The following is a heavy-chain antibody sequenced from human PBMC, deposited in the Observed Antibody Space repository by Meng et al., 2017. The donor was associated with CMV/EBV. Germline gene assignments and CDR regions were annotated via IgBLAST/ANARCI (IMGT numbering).Heavy chain of an antibody. V-gene: IGHV3-30-3*01. D-gene: IGHD3-10*01. J-gene: IGHJ5*02. CDR2: ISYDGSNK. Sequence: LSLTCAASGFTFSSYAMHWVRQAPGKGLEWAAVISYDGSNKYYADSVKGRFTISRDNSKNTLYLQMNSLRAEDTAVYYCARDSHRGILWFGGWFDPWGQGTLVTVSS. CDR1: GFTFSSYA. CDR3: ARDSHRGILWFGGWFDP.